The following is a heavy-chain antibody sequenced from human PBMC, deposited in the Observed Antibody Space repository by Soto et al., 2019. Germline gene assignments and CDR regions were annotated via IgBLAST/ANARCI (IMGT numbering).Heavy chain of an antibody. CDR3: AREGPAPYYDDGMDV. Sequence: QVQLVQSGGEVKKPGASVKVSCKTSGYSFTTYGISWVRQAPGQGREWMGWISAYNGNTNYAQKLQGRITMTPDTSPSTAYMELRSLRSDDTAVYSCAREGPAPYYDDGMDVWGQGSTVTVS. V-gene: IGHV1-18*01. J-gene: IGHJ6*02. CDR1: GYSFTTYG. CDR2: ISAYNGNT.